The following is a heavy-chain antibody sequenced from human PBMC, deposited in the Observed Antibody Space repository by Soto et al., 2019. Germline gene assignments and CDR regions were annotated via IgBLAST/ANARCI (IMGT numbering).Heavy chain of an antibody. J-gene: IGHJ4*02. Sequence: GASVKVSCKASGGTFSSYAISWVRQAPGKGLEWMGGFDPEDGETIYAQKFQGRVTMTEDTSTDTAYMELSSLRSEDTAVYYCATLYRYCSSTSCLYYFDYWGQGTLVTVSS. CDR2: FDPEDGET. CDR1: GGTFSSYA. CDR3: ATLYRYCSSTSCLYYFDY. V-gene: IGHV1-24*01. D-gene: IGHD2-2*01.